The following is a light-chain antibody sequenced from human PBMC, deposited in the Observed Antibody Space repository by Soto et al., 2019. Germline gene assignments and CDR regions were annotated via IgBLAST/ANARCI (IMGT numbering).Light chain of an antibody. CDR3: ETWDSNNWV. Sequence: QAVVTQSSSASASLGSSVKLTCTLSSGHSIYIIAWHQQQPGKAPRYLMKLEGSGNYNKGSGVPDRFSGSSSGADRYLTISNLQFEDEADYYCETWDSNNWVFGGGTKLTVL. J-gene: IGLJ3*02. V-gene: IGLV4-60*02. CDR1: SGHSIYI. CDR2: LEGSGNY.